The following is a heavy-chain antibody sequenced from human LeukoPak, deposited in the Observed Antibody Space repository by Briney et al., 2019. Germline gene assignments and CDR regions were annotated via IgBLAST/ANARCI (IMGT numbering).Heavy chain of an antibody. D-gene: IGHD3-10*01. CDR1: GGSISSYY. J-gene: IGHJ5*02. CDR3: ARDPDDFGGFDP. Sequence: SETLSLTCTVSGGSISSYYWSWIRQPPGKVLEWIGYIYYSGSTNYNPSLKSRVTISVDTSKNQFSLKLSSVTAADTAVYYCARDPDDFGGFDPWGQGTLVTVSS. V-gene: IGHV4-59*01. CDR2: IYYSGST.